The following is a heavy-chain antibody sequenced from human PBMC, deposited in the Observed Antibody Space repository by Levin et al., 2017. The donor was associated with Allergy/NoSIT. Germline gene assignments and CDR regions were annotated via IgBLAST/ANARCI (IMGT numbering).Heavy chain of an antibody. Sequence: SETLSLTCTVSDGSISSYYWNWIRQPPGKGLEWIGYVHYSGNTNYNPSLKSRVTISIDTSKSQFSLKLSSVTAADTAVYYCASGTRLYCLGVSCSSAFDRWGQGTLVTVSS. CDR1: DGSISSYY. D-gene: IGHD2-15*01. V-gene: IGHV4-59*01. CDR3: ASGTRLYCLGVSCSSAFDR. J-gene: IGHJ4*02. CDR2: VHYSGNT.